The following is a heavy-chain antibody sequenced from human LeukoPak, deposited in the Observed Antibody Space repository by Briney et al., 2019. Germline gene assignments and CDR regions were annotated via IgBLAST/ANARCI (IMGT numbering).Heavy chain of an antibody. D-gene: IGHD3-22*01. V-gene: IGHV1-2*02. CDR2: INPNSGGT. CDR1: GYTFTGYY. Sequence: ASVKVPCKASGYTFTGYYMHWVRRAPGQGLEWMGWINPNSGGTNYAQKFQGRVTMTRDTSISTAYMELSRLRSDDTAVYYCARTYYYDSSGYYYSSTDAFDIWGQGTMVTVSS. J-gene: IGHJ3*02. CDR3: ARTYYYDSSGYYYSSTDAFDI.